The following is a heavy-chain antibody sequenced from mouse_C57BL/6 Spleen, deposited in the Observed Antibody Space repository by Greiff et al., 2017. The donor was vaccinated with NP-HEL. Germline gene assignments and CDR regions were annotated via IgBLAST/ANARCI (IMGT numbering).Heavy chain of an antibody. CDR2: IDPETGGT. D-gene: IGHD2-4*01. J-gene: IGHJ4*01. CDR3: TRGVYYDYPYAMDY. Sequence: VKLQESGAELVRPGASVTLSCKASGYTFTDYEMHWVKQTPVHGLEWIGAIDPETGGTAYNQKFKGKAILTADKSSSTAYMELRSLTSEDSAVYYCTRGVYYDYPYAMDYWGQGTSVTVSS. CDR1: GYTFTDYE. V-gene: IGHV1-15*01.